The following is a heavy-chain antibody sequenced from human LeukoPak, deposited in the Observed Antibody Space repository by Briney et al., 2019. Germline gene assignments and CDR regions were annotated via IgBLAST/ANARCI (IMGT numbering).Heavy chain of an antibody. CDR1: GDSVTISY. CDR2: VSSDGTT. CDR3: ARLDCLIEGCYNH. J-gene: IGHJ4*02. D-gene: IGHD2-15*01. V-gene: IGHV4-59*08. Sequence: PSETLSLTCSVSGDSVTISYWNWIRQPPGKGLEWIGYVSSDGTTNYNPSLRSRLIMSVDTAKNDIPLNLTSVTAADTDIYYCARLDCLIEGCYNHWGRGTLVTVSS.